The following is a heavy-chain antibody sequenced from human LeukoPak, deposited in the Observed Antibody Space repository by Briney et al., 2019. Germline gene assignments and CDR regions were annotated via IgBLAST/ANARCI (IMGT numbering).Heavy chain of an antibody. D-gene: IGHD6-19*01. J-gene: IGHJ4*02. CDR3: ALNRGSGWYFHY. CDR2: ISPSGGST. CDR1: GYTFTSNY. V-gene: IGHV1-46*01. Sequence: ASVTVSCKAFGYTFTSNYMHWVRQAPGQGPEWMGVISPSGGSTTYAQKLQGRVTLTRDMSTSTDYLELSSLRSEDTAVYYCALNRGSGWYFHYWGQGTLVTVSS.